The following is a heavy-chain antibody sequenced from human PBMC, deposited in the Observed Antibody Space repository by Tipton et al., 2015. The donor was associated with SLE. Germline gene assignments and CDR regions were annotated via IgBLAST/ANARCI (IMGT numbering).Heavy chain of an antibody. V-gene: IGHV4-61*09. CDR1: GGSISSGSYY. CDR3: ARVQSSSWYMGDY. J-gene: IGHJ4*02. Sequence: TLSLTCTVSGGSISSGSYYWSWIRQPAGKGLEWIGNIYTSGSTNYNPSIKSRVTISVDTSKNQFSLKLCSVTAADTAVYYCARVQSSSWYMGDYWGQGTLVTVSS. CDR2: IYTSGST. D-gene: IGHD6-13*01.